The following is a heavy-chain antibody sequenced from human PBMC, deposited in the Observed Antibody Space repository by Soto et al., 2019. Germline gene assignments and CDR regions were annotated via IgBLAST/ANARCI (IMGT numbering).Heavy chain of an antibody. CDR2: IYPGDSDT. V-gene: IGHV5-51*01. CDR3: AKVYRSSSWYCPFDY. CDR1: GYSFTSYW. D-gene: IGHD6-13*01. J-gene: IGHJ4*02. Sequence: PGESLKISCKGSGYSFTSYWIGWVRQMPGKGLEWMGIIYPGDSDTRYSPSFQGQVTISADKSISTAYLQWSSLKASDTAVYYCAKVYRSSSWYCPFDYWGQGTLVTVSS.